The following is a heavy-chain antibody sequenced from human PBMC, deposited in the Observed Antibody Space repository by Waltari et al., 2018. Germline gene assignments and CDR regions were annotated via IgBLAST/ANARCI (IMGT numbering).Heavy chain of an antibody. Sequence: QVQLVQSGAEVKKPGASVKVSCKASGYTFTSYYMHWVRQAPGQGLEWMGIINPSGGSTSYAQKFQGRVTMTRDTSTSTVYMELSSLRSEDTAVYYCARTRIPHIGSPGSSFYYYGMDVWGQGTTVTVSS. CDR1: GYTFTSYY. CDR3: ARTRIPHIGSPGSSFYYYGMDV. D-gene: IGHD2-2*02. CDR2: INPSGGST. J-gene: IGHJ6*02. V-gene: IGHV1-46*01.